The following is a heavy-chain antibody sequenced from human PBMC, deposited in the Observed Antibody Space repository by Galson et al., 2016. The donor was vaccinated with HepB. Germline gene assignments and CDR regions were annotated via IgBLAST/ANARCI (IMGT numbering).Heavy chain of an antibody. CDR3: ARDLAGAYYL. V-gene: IGHV3-74*01. CDR2: INDNDGSFT. J-gene: IGHJ5*02. CDR1: GFILSSYW. D-gene: IGHD1-26*01. Sequence: SLRLSCAASGFILSSYWMHWVRQVPGKGLQWVSRINDNDGSFTDYADSVRGRFTISRDTAKNTLYLQMNSLRGEDTAVYYCARDLAGAYYLWGQGTLVIVSS.